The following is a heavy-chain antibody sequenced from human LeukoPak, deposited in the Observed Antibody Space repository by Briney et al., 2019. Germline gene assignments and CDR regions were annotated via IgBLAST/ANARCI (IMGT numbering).Heavy chain of an antibody. CDR1: GYTFTSYG. D-gene: IGHD3-22*01. V-gene: IGHV1-18*01. Sequence: ASVKVSCKASGYTFTSYGISWVRQAPGQGLEWMGWISAYNGNTNYAQKLQGRVTMTTDTSTSTAYMELRSLRSDDTAVYYCARDPLDYDSSGHGGFDYWGQGTLVTVSS. J-gene: IGHJ4*02. CDR2: ISAYNGNT. CDR3: ARDPLDYDSSGHGGFDY.